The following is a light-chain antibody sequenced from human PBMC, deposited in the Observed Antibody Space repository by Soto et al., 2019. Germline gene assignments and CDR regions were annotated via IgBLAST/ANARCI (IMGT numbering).Light chain of an antibody. J-gene: IGLJ2*01. CDR1: SSDVGGYNS. CDR2: EVN. V-gene: IGLV2-8*01. CDR3: SSYAGNDNLV. Sequence: QSALTQPPSASGSPGQSVTISCTGTSSDVGGYNSVSWYQQHPGKAPKLMIYEVNKRPSGVPDRFSGSKSGNTASLTVSGLQAEDEADYYCSSYAGNDNLVFGGGTKLTVL.